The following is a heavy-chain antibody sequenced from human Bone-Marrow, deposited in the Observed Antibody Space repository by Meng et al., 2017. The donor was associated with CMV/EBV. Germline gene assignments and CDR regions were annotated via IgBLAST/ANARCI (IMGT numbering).Heavy chain of an antibody. J-gene: IGHJ5*02. Sequence: ASVKVSCKVSGYTLTELSMHWVRQAPGKGLEWMGGFDPEDGETIYAQKFQGRVTMTEDTSTDTAYMELSSLRSEDTAVYYCARPLESVGSGSSWFDPWGQGTLVTVSS. D-gene: IGHD3-10*01. CDR1: GYTLTELS. CDR3: ARPLESVGSGSSWFDP. V-gene: IGHV1-24*01. CDR2: FDPEDGET.